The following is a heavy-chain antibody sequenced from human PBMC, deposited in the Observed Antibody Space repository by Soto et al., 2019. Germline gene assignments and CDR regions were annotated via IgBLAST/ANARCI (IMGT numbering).Heavy chain of an antibody. D-gene: IGHD3-3*01. CDR3: ARGGLRAIFGVSIGGNWFDP. CDR2: INPYNGNT. V-gene: IGHV1-18*01. J-gene: IGHJ5*02. Sequence: ASVKVSCKASGYTFTSYGISWVRQAPGQGLEWMGWINPYNGNTNYAQKLQGRVTMTTNTSISTAYMELSSLRSEDTAVYYCARGGLRAIFGVSIGGNWFDPWGQGTLVTVSS. CDR1: GYTFTSYG.